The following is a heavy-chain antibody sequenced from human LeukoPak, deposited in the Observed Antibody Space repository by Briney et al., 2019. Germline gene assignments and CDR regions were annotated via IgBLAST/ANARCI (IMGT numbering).Heavy chain of an antibody. D-gene: IGHD4-23*01. CDR3: ARDGAYGGNSVGIDAFDI. CDR2: ISGNGGRT. CDR1: GFTFSTYA. Sequence: GGSLRLSCAASGFTFSTYAMSWVRQAPGKGLDWVSTISGNGGRTFYADSIKGWFTISRDNSKNTLYLQMNSLRAEDTAVYYCARDGAYGGNSVGIDAFDIWGQGTMVTVSS. V-gene: IGHV3-23*01. J-gene: IGHJ3*02.